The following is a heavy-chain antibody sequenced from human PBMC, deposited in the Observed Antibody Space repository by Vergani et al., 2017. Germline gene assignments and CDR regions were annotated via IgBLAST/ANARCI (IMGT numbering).Heavy chain of an antibody. J-gene: IGHJ4*02. CDR3: VKDAGSYENFFDS. CDR2: LTGGGGRT. D-gene: IGHD1-26*01. Sequence: EVQLLESGGSLKQPGGSVRLSCAASGFTFSTYAMHWVRQAPGKGLEWVSALTGGGGRTYYAGSFKGRFISSRDNSRDTLYLQMNSLRPEDTATYYCVKDAGSYENFFDSWGQGTLVTVSS. CDR1: GFTFSTYA. V-gene: IGHV3-23*01.